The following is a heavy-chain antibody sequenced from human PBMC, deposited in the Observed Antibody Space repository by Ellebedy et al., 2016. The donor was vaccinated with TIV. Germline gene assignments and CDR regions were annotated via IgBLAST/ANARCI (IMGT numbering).Heavy chain of an antibody. J-gene: IGHJ4*02. Sequence: MPSETLSLTCTVSGASIASYYWSWLRQAPGKRLEWIGYLYYSRGTKYSPSLKGRVTISVDTVKRHVFLKMTSVTAADTAFYYCAREVGPHFDYWGQGTHVTVSS. CDR2: LYYSRGT. CDR1: GASIASYY. CDR3: AREVGPHFDY. V-gene: IGHV4-59*01.